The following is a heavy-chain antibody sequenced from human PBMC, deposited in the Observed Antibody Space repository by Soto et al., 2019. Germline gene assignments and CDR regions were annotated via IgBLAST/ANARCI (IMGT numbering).Heavy chain of an antibody. V-gene: IGHV4-34*01. J-gene: IGHJ4*02. Sequence: SETLSLTCAVYGGSFSGYYWSWIRQPPWKGLEWIGEINHSGSTNYNPSLKSRVTISVDTSKNQFSLKLSSVTAADTAVYYCARGKFRLNYDFWSGYLTYFDYWGQGTLVTVSS. CDR3: ARGKFRLNYDFWSGYLTYFDY. CDR2: INHSGST. CDR1: GGSFSGYY. D-gene: IGHD3-3*01.